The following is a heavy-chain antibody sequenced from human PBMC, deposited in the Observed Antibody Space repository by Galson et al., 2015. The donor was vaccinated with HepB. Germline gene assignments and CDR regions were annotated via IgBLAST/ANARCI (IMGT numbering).Heavy chain of an antibody. D-gene: IGHD1-26*01. Sequence: SMQPSCAGSGCTLRDYAMHWVRHPPGERLEWVAGIYWNSNRIDYAHSVKGRFSISRDNAKNLVYLQMNSLRSEDTAFYYCTKYTSPGGADYWGQGTLVTVSP. CDR3: TKYTSPGGADY. V-gene: IGHV3-9*01. CDR1: GCTLRDYA. CDR2: IYWNSNRI. J-gene: IGHJ4*02.